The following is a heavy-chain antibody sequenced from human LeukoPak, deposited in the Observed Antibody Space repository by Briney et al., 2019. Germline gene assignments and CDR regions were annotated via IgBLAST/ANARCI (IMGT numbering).Heavy chain of an antibody. CDR1: GDSVSSNSAA. D-gene: IGHD3-22*01. Sequence: SQTLSLTCAISGDSVSSNSAAWNWIRQSPSRGLEWQGRTYYRSEWYNDYAVSVKSRININPDTSKNQFSLQLNSVTPEDTAVYYCAQADSTGYFYFQHWGQGTLVTVSS. CDR2: TYYRSEWYN. V-gene: IGHV6-1*01. CDR3: AQADSTGYFYFQH. J-gene: IGHJ1*01.